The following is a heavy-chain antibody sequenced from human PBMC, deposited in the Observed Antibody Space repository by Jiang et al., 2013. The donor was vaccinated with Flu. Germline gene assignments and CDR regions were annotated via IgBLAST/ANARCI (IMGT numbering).Heavy chain of an antibody. D-gene: IGHD5-12*01. Sequence: GLVKPSQTLSLTCTVSGGSVSSGTFYWSWMRQPPGKGLEWIGYMYNSGITEYNPSLNSRVTISVDTSKNQFSLKLSSVTAADTAVYYCARARGHYYGLDVWGQGTTVTVSS. V-gene: IGHV4-61*01. J-gene: IGHJ6*02. CDR3: ARARGHYYGLDV. CDR1: GGSVSSGTFY. CDR2: MYNSGIT.